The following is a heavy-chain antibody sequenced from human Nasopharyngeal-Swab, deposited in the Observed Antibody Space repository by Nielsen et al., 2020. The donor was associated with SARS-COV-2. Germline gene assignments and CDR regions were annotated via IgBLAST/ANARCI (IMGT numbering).Heavy chain of an antibody. V-gene: IGHV3-9*01. CDR3: AKGDIVLMVYPASAFDI. J-gene: IGHJ3*02. Sequence: LSLTCAASGFTFDDYAMHWVRQAPGKGLEWVSGISWNSGSIGYADSVKGRFTISRDNAKNSLYLQMNSLRAEDTALYYCAKGDIVLMVYPASAFDIWGKGTMVTVSS. CDR1: GFTFDDYA. D-gene: IGHD2-8*01. CDR2: ISWNSGSI.